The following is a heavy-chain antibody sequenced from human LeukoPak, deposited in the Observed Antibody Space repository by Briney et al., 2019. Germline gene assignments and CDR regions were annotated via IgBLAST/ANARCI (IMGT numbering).Heavy chain of an antibody. CDR3: ARPTGGYSGYDTGF. Sequence: GGSLRLSCAASGFTFSSYSTNWVRQAPGKGLEWVSSISSSSSYIYYADSVKGRFTISRDNAKNSLYLQMNSLRAEDTAVYYCARPTGGYSGYDTGFWGQGTLVTVSS. J-gene: IGHJ4*02. D-gene: IGHD5-12*01. CDR2: ISSSSSYI. CDR1: GFTFSSYS. V-gene: IGHV3-21*01.